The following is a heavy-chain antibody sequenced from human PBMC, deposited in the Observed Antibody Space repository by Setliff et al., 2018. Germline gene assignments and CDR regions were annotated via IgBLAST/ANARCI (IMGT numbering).Heavy chain of an antibody. CDR2: IQNGGNT. CDR3: ARDQYTSGWYGPPESYFDC. V-gene: IGHV4-59*01. Sequence: SETLPLICTVSGDSISRYYWSWIRQPPGKGLEWIGYIQNGGNTKYNPSLGSRITMSVDTSKNQFSLKLSSVTAADTAVYYCARDQYTSGWYGPPESYFDCWGLGILVTVSS. D-gene: IGHD6-19*01. CDR1: GDSISRYY. J-gene: IGHJ4*01.